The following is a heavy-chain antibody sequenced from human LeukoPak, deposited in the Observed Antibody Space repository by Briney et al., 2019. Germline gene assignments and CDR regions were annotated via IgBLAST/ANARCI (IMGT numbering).Heavy chain of an antibody. D-gene: IGHD1-1*01. J-gene: IGHJ4*02. CDR1: GFTFSSYW. CDR3: ARERKYDSNFDY. Sequence: GGSPRLSCAASGFTFSSYWMHWVRQAPGKGLVWVSRINSDGSSTSYADSVKGRFTVSRDNAKNTLYLQMNSLRAEDTAVYYCARERKYDSNFDYWGQGTLVTVSS. V-gene: IGHV3-74*01. CDR2: INSDGSST.